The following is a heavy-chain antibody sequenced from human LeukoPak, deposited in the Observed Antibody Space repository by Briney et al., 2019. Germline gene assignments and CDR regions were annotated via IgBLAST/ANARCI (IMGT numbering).Heavy chain of an antibody. CDR2: ISYTGST. CDR3: ARAWNSSGYRGAFHI. J-gene: IGHJ3*02. D-gene: IGHD3-22*01. V-gene: IGHV4-61*01. Sequence: SETLSLTCTVSGGSVSSGSYYWNWIRQPPGKGLEWIGYISYTGSTNYNPSLKSRVTISVETSKKQISLKLSSVTAADTAVYYCARAWNSSGYRGAFHIWGQGTMVTVSS. CDR1: GGSVSSGSYY.